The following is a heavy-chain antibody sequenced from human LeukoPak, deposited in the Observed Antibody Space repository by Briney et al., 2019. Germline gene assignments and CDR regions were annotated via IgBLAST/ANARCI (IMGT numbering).Heavy chain of an antibody. Sequence: HWASVKVSCKASGYTFTSYDINWVRQATGQGLEWMGWMNPNSGNTGYAQKFQGRVTMTRNTSISTAYMELSSLRSEDTAVYYCARGRAIRGYSGYDPRTTPFDYWGQGTLVTVSS. CDR2: MNPNSGNT. CDR1: GYTFTSYD. J-gene: IGHJ4*02. CDR3: ARGRAIRGYSGYDPRTTPFDY. V-gene: IGHV1-8*01. D-gene: IGHD5-12*01.